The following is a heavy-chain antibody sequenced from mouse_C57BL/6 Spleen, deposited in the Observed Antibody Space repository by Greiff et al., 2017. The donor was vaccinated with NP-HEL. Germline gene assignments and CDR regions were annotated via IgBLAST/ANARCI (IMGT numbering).Heavy chain of an antibody. V-gene: IGHV1-43*01. J-gene: IGHJ2*01. CDR2: LNPSTGGT. Sequence: VQLKESGPELVKPGASVKISCKASGYSFTGYYMHWVKQRSEKSLEWIGELNPSTGGTSYTQQFKGQATLTVDKSSSTAYMQLKNLTSEDSAVYYCARNVYYGSSYYFDYWGQGTTLTVSS. D-gene: IGHD1-1*01. CDR1: GYSFTGYY. CDR3: ARNVYYGSSYYFDY.